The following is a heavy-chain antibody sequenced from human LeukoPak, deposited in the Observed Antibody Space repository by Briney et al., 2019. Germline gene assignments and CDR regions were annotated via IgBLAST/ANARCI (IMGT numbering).Heavy chain of an antibody. D-gene: IGHD6-13*01. CDR1: GFTFSDYN. CDR2: ISRSGSTK. V-gene: IGHV3-11*01. Sequence: GGSLRLPCAASGFTFSDYNMRWIRQAPGKGLEWVSSISRSGSTKYYADSVKGRFTISRDDSKNTLYLQMNSLKTEDTAVYYCTTESPTYRSSYCYYYYMDVWGKGTTVTISS. CDR3: TTESPTYRSSYCYYYYMDV. J-gene: IGHJ6*03.